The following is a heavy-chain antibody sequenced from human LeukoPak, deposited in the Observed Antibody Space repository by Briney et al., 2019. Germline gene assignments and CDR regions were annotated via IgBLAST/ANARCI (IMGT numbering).Heavy chain of an antibody. CDR2: IKQDGSEK. V-gene: IGHV3-7*01. Sequence: GGSLRLSCAASGFTFSSYWMSWVRQAPGKGLEWVANIKQDGSEKYYVDSVKGRFTISRDNAKNSLYPQMNSLRAEDTAVYYCARSCSGGSCFRYYYYYYGMDVWGQGTTVTVSS. CDR3: ARSCSGGSCFRYYYYYYGMDV. CDR1: GFTFSSYW. J-gene: IGHJ6*02. D-gene: IGHD2-15*01.